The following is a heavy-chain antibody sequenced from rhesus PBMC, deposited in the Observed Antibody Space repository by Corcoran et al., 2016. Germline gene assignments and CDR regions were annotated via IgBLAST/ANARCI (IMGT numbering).Heavy chain of an antibody. J-gene: IGHJ4*01. CDR1: GGSSSGYS. D-gene: IGHD2-39*01. V-gene: IGHV4-165*01. Sequence: QVQLQESGPGLVKPSETLSLTCAVPGGSSSGYSRGRIRQPPGKGLEWIGYISGSSGSTDYNPSLKSRVTISTDTSKNQFSLKLSSVTAADTAVYYCARGKDLRRWGQGVLVTVSS. CDR3: ARGKDLRR. CDR2: ISGSSGST.